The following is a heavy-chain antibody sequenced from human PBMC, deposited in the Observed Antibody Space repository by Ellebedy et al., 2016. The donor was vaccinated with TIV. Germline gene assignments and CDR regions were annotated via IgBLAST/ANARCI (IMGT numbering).Heavy chain of an antibody. V-gene: IGHV3-13*05. J-gene: IGHJ2*01. D-gene: IGHD4-23*01. Sequence: GESLKISCAASGFTFSSYDMHWVRQATGKGLEWVSAIGTAGDPYYPGSVKGRFTISRENAKNSLYLQMNSLRAGDTAVYYCARGGGLKYGGKVRYFDLWGRGTLVTVSS. CDR2: IGTAGDP. CDR3: ARGGGLKYGGKVRYFDL. CDR1: GFTFSSYD.